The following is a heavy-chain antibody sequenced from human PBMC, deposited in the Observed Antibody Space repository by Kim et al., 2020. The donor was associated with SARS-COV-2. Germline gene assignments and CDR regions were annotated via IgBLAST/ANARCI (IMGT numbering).Heavy chain of an antibody. J-gene: IGHJ4*02. CDR3: ASEERRAPFEY. D-gene: IGHD1-1*01. CDR1: GGSVSSGSYY. Sequence: SETLSLTCTVSGGSVSSGSYYWSWIRQHPGKGLEWIGYIYYSGSTNYNPSLKSRVTISVDTSKNQFSLKLSSVTAADTAGYDCASEERRAPFEYWGQGT. V-gene: IGHV4-61*01. CDR2: IYYSGST.